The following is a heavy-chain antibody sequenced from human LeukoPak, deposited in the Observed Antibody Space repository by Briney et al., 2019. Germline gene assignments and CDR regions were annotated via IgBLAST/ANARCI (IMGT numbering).Heavy chain of an antibody. CDR1: GGSISSSNW. CDR2: IYHSGST. D-gene: IGHD3-10*01. J-gene: IGHJ3*02. Sequence: SETLSLTCAVSGGSISSSNWWSWVRQPPGKGLEWIGEIYHSGSTNYNPSLKSRVTISVDKSKNQFSLKLSSVTAADTAVYYCARAGGVRGVITKGSGLDAFDIWGQGTMVTVSS. V-gene: IGHV4-4*02. CDR3: ARAGGVRGVITKGSGLDAFDI.